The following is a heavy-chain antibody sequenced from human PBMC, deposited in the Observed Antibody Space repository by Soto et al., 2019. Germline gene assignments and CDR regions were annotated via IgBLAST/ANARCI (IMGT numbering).Heavy chain of an antibody. CDR2: IYPGDSDT. Sequence: LGESLKISCKGSGYSFTSYWIGWVRQMPGKGPEWMGIIYPGDSDTRYSPSFQGQVTISADKSISTAYLQWSSLKASDTAMYYCGRISPRSYLFGSGSYYREPIDYWGQRTLVTISA. CDR3: GRISPRSYLFGSGSYYREPIDY. CDR1: GYSFTSYW. D-gene: IGHD3-10*01. V-gene: IGHV5-51*01. J-gene: IGHJ4*02.